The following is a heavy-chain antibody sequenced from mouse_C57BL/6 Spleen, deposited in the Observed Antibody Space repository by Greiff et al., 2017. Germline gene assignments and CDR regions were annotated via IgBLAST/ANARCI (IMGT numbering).Heavy chain of an antibody. Sequence: VQLQQPGAELVRPGSSVKLSCKASGYTFTSYWMHWVKQRPIQGLEWIGNIDPSDSETHYNQKFKDKATLTVDKSSSTAYMQLSSLTSADSAVYYCARRGYYSGYFDYWGQGTTLTVSS. CDR1: GYTFTSYW. CDR3: ARRGYYSGYFDY. V-gene: IGHV1-52*01. CDR2: IDPSDSET. J-gene: IGHJ2*01. D-gene: IGHD1-3*01.